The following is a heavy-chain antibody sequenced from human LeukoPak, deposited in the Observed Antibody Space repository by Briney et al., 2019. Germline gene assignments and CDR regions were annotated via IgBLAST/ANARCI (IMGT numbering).Heavy chain of an antibody. V-gene: IGHV4-59*08. Sequence: KPSETLSLTCAVYGGSLSSYYWSWIRQPPGKGLEWIGYIYYSGSTNYNPSLKSRVTISVDTSKNQFSLKLSSVTAADTAVYYCARLDYDSSGYYDARRDIWGQGTMVTVSS. CDR3: ARLDYDSSGYYDARRDI. CDR1: GGSLSSYY. CDR2: IYYSGST. J-gene: IGHJ3*02. D-gene: IGHD3-22*01.